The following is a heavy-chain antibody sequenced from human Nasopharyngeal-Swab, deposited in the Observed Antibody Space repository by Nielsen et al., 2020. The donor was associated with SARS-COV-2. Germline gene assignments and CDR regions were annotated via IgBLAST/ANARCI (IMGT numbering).Heavy chain of an antibody. D-gene: IGHD6-13*01. CDR1: GGSISSYY. CDR2: VYYSGST. V-gene: IGHV4-39*01. Sequence: SETLSLTCTVSGGSISSYYWGWIRQPPGKGLEWIGSVYYSGSTYYNPTLKSRVTISVDTSKNQFSLKLSSVTAADTAVYYCARQNMSSSWYGDWFDPWGQGTLVTVSS. CDR3: ARQNMSSSWYGDWFDP. J-gene: IGHJ5*02.